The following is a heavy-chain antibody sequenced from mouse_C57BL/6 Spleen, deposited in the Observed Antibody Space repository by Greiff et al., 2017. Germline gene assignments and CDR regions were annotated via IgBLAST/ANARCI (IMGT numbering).Heavy chain of an antibody. J-gene: IGHJ3*01. CDR2: FYPGSGSI. V-gene: IGHV1-62-2*01. CDR3: ERYEERGNYYVVDTEGFAY. Sequence: QVQLQQSGAELVKPGASVKLSCKASGYTFTEYTIHWVKQRSGQGLEWIGWFYPGSGSIKYNERFKNKATLTADKYSSTAYMELSRLTSEESAVYFCERYEERGNYYVVDTEGFAYWGQGTLVTVSA. CDR1: GYTFTEYT. D-gene: IGHD1-1*01.